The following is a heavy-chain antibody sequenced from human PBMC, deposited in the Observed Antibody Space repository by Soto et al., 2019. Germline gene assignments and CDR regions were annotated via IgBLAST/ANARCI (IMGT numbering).Heavy chain of an antibody. J-gene: IGHJ1*01. CDR3: ARPPKRYYDSSGYSEYFQH. CDR2: ISSSSSTI. Sequence: GGSLRLSCAASGFTFSSYSMNWVRQAPGKGLEWVSYISSSSSTIYYADSVKGRFTISRDNAKNSLYLQMNSLRDEDTAVYYCARPPKRYYDSSGYSEYFQHWGKGTLVTVSS. CDR1: GFTFSSYS. D-gene: IGHD3-22*01. V-gene: IGHV3-48*02.